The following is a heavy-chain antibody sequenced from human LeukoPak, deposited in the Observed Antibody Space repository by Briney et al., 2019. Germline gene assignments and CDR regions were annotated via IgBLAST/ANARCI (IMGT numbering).Heavy chain of an antibody. Sequence: GESLKISCKGSGYSFTSYWIAWVRQMPGKGLEWMGVIYPDDSDTRYRPSFQGQVTISADKSISTAYLQWSSLKASDTAMYYCARRIALYYYMDVWGKGTTVTVSS. V-gene: IGHV5-51*01. D-gene: IGHD2-15*01. CDR1: GYSFTSYW. J-gene: IGHJ6*03. CDR3: ARRIALYYYMDV. CDR2: IYPDDSDT.